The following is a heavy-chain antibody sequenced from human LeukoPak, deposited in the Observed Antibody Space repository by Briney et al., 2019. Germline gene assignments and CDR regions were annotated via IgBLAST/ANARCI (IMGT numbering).Heavy chain of an antibody. V-gene: IGHV4-59*01. D-gene: IGHD5-24*01. J-gene: IGHJ4*02. CDR1: GDSISTYY. CDR2: IHYSGST. Sequence: SETLSLTCTVSGDSISTYYWSWIRQPPGKGLEWIGYIHYSGSTSYNPSLKSRVGISVDTSKNQFSLKLTSVTAADTAVCYCARDTDGYNRVDYWGQGTLVIVSS. CDR3: ARDTDGYNRVDY.